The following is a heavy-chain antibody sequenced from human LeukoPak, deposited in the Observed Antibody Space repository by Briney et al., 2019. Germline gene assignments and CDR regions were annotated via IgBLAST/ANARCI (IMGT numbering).Heavy chain of an antibody. CDR1: GFTFSSYA. D-gene: IGHD4-17*01. CDR2: ISYDGSNK. CDR3: ARNDFGNPDY. Sequence: PGGSLRLSCAASGFTFSSYAMHWVRQAPGKGLERVAVISYDGSNKYYADSVKGRFTISRDNSKNTLYLQMNSLRAEDTAVYYCARNDFGNPDYWGQGTLVTVSS. J-gene: IGHJ4*02. V-gene: IGHV3-30*04.